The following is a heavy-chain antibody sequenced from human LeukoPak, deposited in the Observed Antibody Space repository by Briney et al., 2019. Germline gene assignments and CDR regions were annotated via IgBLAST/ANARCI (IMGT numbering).Heavy chain of an antibody. CDR3: ANAARGYSSGWYLDY. V-gene: IGHV3-30*18. CDR1: GFTFSSYG. D-gene: IGHD6-19*01. J-gene: IGHJ4*02. CDR2: ISYDGSNK. Sequence: PGRSLRLSCAASGFTFSSYGMHWVRQAPGKGLEWVAVISYDGSNKYYADSVKGRFTISRDNSKNTLYLQMNSLRAEDTAVYYCANAARGYSSGWYLDYWGQGTLVTVSS.